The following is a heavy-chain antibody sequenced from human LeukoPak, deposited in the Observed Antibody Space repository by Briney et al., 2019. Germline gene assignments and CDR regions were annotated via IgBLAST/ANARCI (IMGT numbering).Heavy chain of an antibody. Sequence: GGSLRLSCAASGFTFSGSAMHWVRRASGKGLEWVGRIRSRANSYATAYAASVKGRFTISRDDSKNTAYLQMNSLKTEDTAVYYCSTRVPNAFDIWGQGTMVTVSS. J-gene: IGHJ3*02. CDR2: IRSRANSYAT. CDR1: GFTFSGSA. D-gene: IGHD4/OR15-4a*01. CDR3: STRVPNAFDI. V-gene: IGHV3-73*01.